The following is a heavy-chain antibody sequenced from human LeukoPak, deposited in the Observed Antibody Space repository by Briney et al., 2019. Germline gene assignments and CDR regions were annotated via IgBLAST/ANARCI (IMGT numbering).Heavy chain of an antibody. CDR2: ISDSGGST. CDR3: AKRGVVIRVILVGFHKEAYYFES. CDR1: GITLSNYG. J-gene: IGHJ4*02. Sequence: HPGGSLSLSCAVSGITLSNYGMSWVRQAPGKGLGWVAGISDSGGSTKYADSVKGRFTISRDNPKNTLFLQMNSLRAEDTAVYFCAKRGVVIRVILVGFHKEAYYFESWGQGALVTVSS. V-gene: IGHV3-23*01. D-gene: IGHD3/OR15-3a*01.